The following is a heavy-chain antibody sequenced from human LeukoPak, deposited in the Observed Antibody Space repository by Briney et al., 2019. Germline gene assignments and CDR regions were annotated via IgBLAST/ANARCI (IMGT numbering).Heavy chain of an antibody. V-gene: IGHV4-39*01. J-gene: IGHJ5*02. CDR2: IYYSGST. Sequence: SETLSLTCTVAGGSISSSSYYWGWIRQPPGNGREWIGSIYYSGSTYYNPSLKSRVTISVDTSKNQFSLKLGSVTAADTAVYYCARRVTDIVVVPAAIVFDPWGQGTLVTVSS. CDR1: GGSISSSSYY. D-gene: IGHD2-2*02. CDR3: ARRVTDIVVVPAAIVFDP.